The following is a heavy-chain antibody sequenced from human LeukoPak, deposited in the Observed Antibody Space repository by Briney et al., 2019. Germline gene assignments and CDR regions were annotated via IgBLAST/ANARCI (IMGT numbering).Heavy chain of an antibody. V-gene: IGHV1-18*01. CDR3: ARSYYYGSGSSMASFDY. Sequence: ASVKVSCKASGYTFTSYGISWVRQAPGQGLEWMGWISAYNGNTNYAQKLQGRVTMTTDTSTSTAYMELRSLRSDDTAVYYCARSYYYGSGSSMASFDYWGQGTLVTVSS. D-gene: IGHD3-10*01. CDR1: GYTFTSYG. J-gene: IGHJ4*02. CDR2: ISAYNGNT.